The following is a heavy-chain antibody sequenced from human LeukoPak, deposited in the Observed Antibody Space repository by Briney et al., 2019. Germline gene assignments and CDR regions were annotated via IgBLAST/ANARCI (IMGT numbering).Heavy chain of an antibody. CDR1: GFTFRSYS. D-gene: IGHD4-23*01. J-gene: IGHJ4*02. Sequence: PVGSLRLSCAASGFTFRSYSMNWVRQAPGKGLEWVSYISGDSSSIHYAYAVKGRFTFSRDNAKNSLFLQMNSLRAEDTAVYYCARERVTPFMDHWGQGTLVTVSS. V-gene: IGHV3-48*01. CDR2: ISGDSSSI. CDR3: ARERVTPFMDH.